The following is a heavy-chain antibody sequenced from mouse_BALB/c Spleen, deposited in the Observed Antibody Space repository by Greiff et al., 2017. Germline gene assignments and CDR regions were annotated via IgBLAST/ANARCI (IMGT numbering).Heavy chain of an antibody. D-gene: IGHD2-1*01. CDR2: INPSNGGT. V-gene: IGHV1S81*02. Sequence: VKLMESGAELVKPGASVKLSCKASGYTFTSYYMYWVKQRPGQGLEWIGEINPSNGGTNFNEKFKSKATLTVDKSSSTAYMQLSSLTSEDSAVYYCTRSRGNFYYAMDYWGQGTSVTVSS. CDR1: GYTFTSYY. J-gene: IGHJ4*01. CDR3: TRSRGNFYYAMDY.